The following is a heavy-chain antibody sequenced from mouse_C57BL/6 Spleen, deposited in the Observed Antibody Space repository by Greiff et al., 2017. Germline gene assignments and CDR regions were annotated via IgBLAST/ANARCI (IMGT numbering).Heavy chain of an antibody. CDR1: GFTFNTYA. D-gene: IGHD2-1*01. Sequence: DVQLVESGGGLVQPKGSLKLSCAASGFTFNTYAMHWVRQAPGKGLEWVARIRSKSSNYATYYADSVKDRFTISRDDSQSMLYLQMNNLKTEDTAMYYCVRGGYGNYVPHYYAMDYWGQGTSVTVSS. V-gene: IGHV10-3*01. CDR3: VRGGYGNYVPHYYAMDY. J-gene: IGHJ4*01. CDR2: IRSKSSNYAT.